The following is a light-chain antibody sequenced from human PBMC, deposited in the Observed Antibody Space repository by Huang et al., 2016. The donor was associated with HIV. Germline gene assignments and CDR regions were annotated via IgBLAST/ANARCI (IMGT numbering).Light chain of an antibody. CDR3: QQDDSLYT. Sequence: IQMTQSPASLSAYVGDRVTISCQANQDIRSYLNWYQQKPGKAPRLLIYGASNLQAGVPSRFTGNGSGTDFTIPISSLQSEDIATYYCQQDDSLYTFGQGTRLEIK. CDR1: QDIRSY. V-gene: IGKV1-33*01. J-gene: IGKJ2*01. CDR2: GAS.